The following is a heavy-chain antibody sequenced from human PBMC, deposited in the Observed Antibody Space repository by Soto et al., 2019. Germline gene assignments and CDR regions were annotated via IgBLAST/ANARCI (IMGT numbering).Heavy chain of an antibody. CDR1: GYTFTDFY. Sequence: QEQLVQSGTEVKKPGASVTVSCKSSGYTFTDFYLHWLRQAPGQGLEWVGWINPKTGDTKPSQKFPGRVTMSSDTSVRTAYIALTSLTSADSPMYYCATGTKGTTGWYHPWGQGTRVTVSS. J-gene: IGHJ5*02. D-gene: IGHD1-1*01. CDR3: ATGTKGTTGWYHP. CDR2: INPKTGDT. V-gene: IGHV1-2*02.